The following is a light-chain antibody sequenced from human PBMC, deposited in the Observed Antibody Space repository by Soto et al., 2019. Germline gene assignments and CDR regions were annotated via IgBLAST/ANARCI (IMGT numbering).Light chain of an antibody. CDR3: PSYASGSSHVV. J-gene: IGLJ2*01. CDR2: DVN. CDR1: SSDIGGYDY. Sequence: QSALTQPASVSGSPGQSITLSCTGTSSDIGGYDYVSWYQRHPGKAPKLIIYDVNNRPSGVSNRFSGSKSVNTASLTISGLQAEDEADYYCPSYASGSSHVVFGGGTKLTVL. V-gene: IGLV2-14*01.